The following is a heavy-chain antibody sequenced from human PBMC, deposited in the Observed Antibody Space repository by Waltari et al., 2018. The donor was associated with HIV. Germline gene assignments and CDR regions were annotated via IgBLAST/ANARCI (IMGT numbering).Heavy chain of an antibody. CDR2: INPNSGGT. CDR3: ARDVWELQREDY. Sequence: QVQLVQSGAEVQKPGASVKGSGKASGYTFNAYYMQWVRQAPGQGLEWMGRINPNSGGTNDAQKFQGRVTMTRDTSISTAYMELSRLRSDDTAVYYCARDVWELQREDYWGQGTLVTVSS. CDR1: GYTFNAYY. J-gene: IGHJ4*02. D-gene: IGHD1-26*01. V-gene: IGHV1-2*06.